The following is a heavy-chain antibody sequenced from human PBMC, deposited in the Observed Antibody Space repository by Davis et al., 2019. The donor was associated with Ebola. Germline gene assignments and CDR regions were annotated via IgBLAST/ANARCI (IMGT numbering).Heavy chain of an antibody. Sequence: GGSLRLSCAASGFTFSSYSMNWVRQAPGRGLEWVSYISSSSRTIYSADSVMGRFTISRDNAKNTLYLQMDSLRDEDTAVYYCARDDYDSSGSYYFDSWGQGTLVTVSS. CDR2: ISSSSRTI. D-gene: IGHD3-22*01. CDR1: GFTFSSYS. V-gene: IGHV3-48*02. CDR3: ARDDYDSSGSYYFDS. J-gene: IGHJ4*02.